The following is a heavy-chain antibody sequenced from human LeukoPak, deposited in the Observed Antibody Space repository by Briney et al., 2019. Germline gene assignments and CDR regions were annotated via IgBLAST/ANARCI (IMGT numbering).Heavy chain of an antibody. Sequence: SVKVSCKASGGTFSSYAISWVRQAPGQGLEWMGGIIPIFGTANYAQKFQGRVTITADESTSTAYMELSSLRSEDTAVCYCASNFWGTPGFDPWGQGTLVTVSS. CDR3: ASNFWGTPGFDP. D-gene: IGHD3-16*01. CDR2: IIPIFGTA. V-gene: IGHV1-69*13. CDR1: GGTFSSYA. J-gene: IGHJ5*02.